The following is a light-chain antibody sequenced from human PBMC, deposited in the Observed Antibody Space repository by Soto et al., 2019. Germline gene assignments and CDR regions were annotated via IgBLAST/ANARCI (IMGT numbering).Light chain of an antibody. CDR3: SSCSTTTFEIL. Sequence: ALAQPASVSGSPGQSVTISCTGTSSDVGGNFYVSWYQQHPGKAPRLILREVTIRPSGVSSRFSGSRSGNTASLTISGLQAEDEADYYCSSCSTTTFEILFGGGTKVTVL. CDR1: SSDVGGNFY. J-gene: IGLJ2*01. V-gene: IGLV2-14*01. CDR2: EVT.